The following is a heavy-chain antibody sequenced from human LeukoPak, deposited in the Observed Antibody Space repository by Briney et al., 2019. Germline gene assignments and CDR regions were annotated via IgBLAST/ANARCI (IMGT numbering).Heavy chain of an antibody. CDR3: ARMGLWFGELSTYYYYGMDV. D-gene: IGHD3-10*01. V-gene: IGHV4-59*01. Sequence: SETLSLNCTVSGVSISSYYWSWLRQPPGKGLEWIGYIYYSGSTNYNPSLKSRVTISVDTSKNQFSLKLSSVTAADTAVYYCARMGLWFGELSTYYYYGMDVWGKGTTVTVSS. CDR2: IYYSGST. CDR1: GVSISSYY. J-gene: IGHJ6*04.